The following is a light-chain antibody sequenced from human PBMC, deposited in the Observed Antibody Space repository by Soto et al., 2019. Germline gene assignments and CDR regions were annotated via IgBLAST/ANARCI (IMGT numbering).Light chain of an antibody. V-gene: IGKV3-11*01. J-gene: IGKJ2*01. CDR1: QSVSRY. CDR3: HQRSIWPPYT. Sequence: EIVLTQSPATLSLSPGERATLSCRAGQSVSRYLAWYQQKPGQAPRLLIYNASNRATGIPARFSGSGSGTDFTLTISSLEPEDFAVYYCHQRSIWPPYTFGPGPQLEIK. CDR2: NAS.